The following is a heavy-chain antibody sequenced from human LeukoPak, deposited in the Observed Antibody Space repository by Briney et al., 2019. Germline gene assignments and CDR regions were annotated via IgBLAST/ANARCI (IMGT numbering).Heavy chain of an antibody. V-gene: IGHV4-31*03. D-gene: IGHD2-15*01. CDR1: GGSISSGGYY. J-gene: IGHJ5*02. CDR3: ARGRVGYCSGGSCYRSRFDP. Sequence: PSETLSLTCTVSGGSISSGGYYWSWIRQHPGKGLEWIGYIYYSGSTYYNPSLKSRVTISVDTSKNQFSLKLSSVTAADTAVYYCARGRVGYCSGGSCYRSRFDPWGQGTLVTVSS. CDR2: IYYSGST.